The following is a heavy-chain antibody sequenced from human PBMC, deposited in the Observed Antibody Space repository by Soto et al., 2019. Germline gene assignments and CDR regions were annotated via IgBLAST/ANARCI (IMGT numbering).Heavy chain of an antibody. CDR3: ARSHGSSTSLEIYYYYYYGMDV. Sequence: QVQLVQSGAEVKKPGSSVKVSCKASGGTFSSYAISWLRQAPGQGLEWMGGIIPISGTANYAQKFQGRDTITADESTSTAYIELSTLRSEDTAVYYCARSHGSSTSLEIYYYYYYGMDVWGQGTTVTVSS. V-gene: IGHV1-69*01. D-gene: IGHD2-2*01. J-gene: IGHJ6*02. CDR2: IIPISGTA. CDR1: GGTFSSYA.